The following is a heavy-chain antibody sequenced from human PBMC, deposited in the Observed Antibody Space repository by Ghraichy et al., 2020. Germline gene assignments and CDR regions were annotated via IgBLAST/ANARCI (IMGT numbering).Heavy chain of an antibody. CDR1: GGSFSGYY. D-gene: IGHD5-12*01. CDR2: INHSGST. Sequence: SETLSLTCAVYGGSFSGYYWSWIRQPPGKGLEWIGEINHSGSTNYNPSLKSRVTISVDTSKNQFSLKLSSVTAADTAVYYCASGEVVERQGGYVYYGMDVWGQGTTVTVSS. CDR3: ASGEVVERQGGYVYYGMDV. J-gene: IGHJ6*02. V-gene: IGHV4-34*01.